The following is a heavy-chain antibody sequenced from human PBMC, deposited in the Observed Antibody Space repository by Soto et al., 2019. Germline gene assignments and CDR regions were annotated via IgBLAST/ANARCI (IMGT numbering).Heavy chain of an antibody. J-gene: IGHJ4*02. CDR1: GFTFSSYG. CDR2: ISYDGSNK. V-gene: IGHV3-30*18. D-gene: IGHD3-10*01. Sequence: QVQLVESGGGVVQPGKSLRLSCAGSGFTFSSYGMDWVRQAPGKGLEWVAVISYDGSNKYYADSVKGRFTISRDNSKNTQYLQMSSLRADDTAVDYCAKDRMGAGVRGYFDSWGQGTLVTVSS. CDR3: AKDRMGAGVRGYFDS.